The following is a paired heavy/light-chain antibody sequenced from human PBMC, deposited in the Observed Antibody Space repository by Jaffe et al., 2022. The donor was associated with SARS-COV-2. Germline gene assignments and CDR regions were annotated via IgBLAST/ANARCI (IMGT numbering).Heavy chain of an antibody. D-gene: IGHD5-18*01. V-gene: IGHV3-7*01. CDR2: MKGDGSEK. Sequence: EVQLVESGGGLVQPGGSLRLSCVASGLSFSSYWMSWVRQAPGKGLEWVANMKGDGSEKYYVDSGKGRFTISRDNARNSLYLQMNSLRAEDTAVYYCARETPRKYRFGYGYYYYGMDVWGQGTTVTVSS. CDR3: ARETPRKYRFGYGYYYYGMDV. CDR1: GLSFSSYW. J-gene: IGHJ6*02.
Light chain of an antibody. CDR1: QSINSY. Sequence: DMQMTQSPSSLSASVGDRVTITCRASQSINSYLNWYQQKPGRAPKLLICAASSLQSGVPSRFSGSGSGTEFTLTISSLQPEDFATYYCQQSYSTPYTFGQGTKLEI. CDR2: AAS. CDR3: QQSYSTPYT. V-gene: IGKV1-39*01. J-gene: IGKJ2*01.